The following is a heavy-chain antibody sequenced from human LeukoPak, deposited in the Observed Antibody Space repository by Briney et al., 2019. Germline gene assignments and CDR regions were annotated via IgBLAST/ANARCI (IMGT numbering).Heavy chain of an antibody. CDR3: ARWNGGAVAGIDY. CDR1: GYTFTSYG. Sequence: GASVKVSCKASGYTFTSYGISWVRQATGQGLEWMGWMNPNSGNTGYAQKFQGRVTMTRNTSISTAYMELSSLRSGDTAVYYCARWNGGAVAGIDYWGQGTLVTVSS. J-gene: IGHJ4*02. D-gene: IGHD6-19*01. V-gene: IGHV1-8*02. CDR2: MNPNSGNT.